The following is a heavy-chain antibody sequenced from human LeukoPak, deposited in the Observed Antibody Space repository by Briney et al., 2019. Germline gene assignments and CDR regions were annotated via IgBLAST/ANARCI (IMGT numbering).Heavy chain of an antibody. CDR2: IFPSGGEI. Sequence: GGSLRLSCVASGFTFSSYSMNWVRQPPGKGLEWVSSIFPSGGEIHYADSVRGRFTISRDNSKSTLSLQMNSLRAEDTAIYYCATYRQVLLPFESWGQGTLVTVSS. J-gene: IGHJ4*02. CDR3: ATYRQVLLPFES. CDR1: GFTFSSYS. D-gene: IGHD2-8*02. V-gene: IGHV3-21*04.